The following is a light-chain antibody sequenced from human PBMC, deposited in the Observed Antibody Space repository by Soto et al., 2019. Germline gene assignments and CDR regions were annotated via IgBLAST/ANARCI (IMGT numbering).Light chain of an antibody. CDR3: QQYNTYPGFT. V-gene: IGKV1-5*03. CDR1: QSISSW. Sequence: DIQMTQSPSTLSASVGDRATITCRASQSISSWLAWYQQKPGKAPKLLIYTASSIESGVPPRFSGSGSGTEFTLTISSLQPDDFAPYYCQQYNTYPGFTFGGGTKVEIK. CDR2: TAS. J-gene: IGKJ4*01.